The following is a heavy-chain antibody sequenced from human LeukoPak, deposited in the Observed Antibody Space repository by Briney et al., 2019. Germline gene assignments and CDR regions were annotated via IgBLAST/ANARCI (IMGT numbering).Heavy chain of an antibody. V-gene: IGHV3-64*01. D-gene: IGHD5-12*01. J-gene: IGHJ6*03. Sequence: GGSLRLSCAASGFTFSSYAMHWVRQAPGKGLEYVPAISSNGGSTYYANSVKGRFTISRDNSKNTLYLQMGSLRAEDMAVYYCARDKRWGGGYVPGLHYYYYYMDVWGKGTTVTVSS. CDR1: GFTFSSYA. CDR3: ARDKRWGGGYVPGLHYYYYYMDV. CDR2: ISSNGGST.